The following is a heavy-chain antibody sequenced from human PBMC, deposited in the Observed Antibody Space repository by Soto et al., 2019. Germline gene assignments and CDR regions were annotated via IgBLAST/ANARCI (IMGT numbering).Heavy chain of an antibody. CDR2: ISSSGSTI. CDR1: GGSISSSSYY. Sequence: LSLTCTVSGGSISSSSYYWGWIRQPPGKGLEWVSYISSSGSTIYYADSVKGRFTISRDNAKNSLYLQMNSLRARDRAVYSGAKAPPPIRGADGMDVWGQGTTVTVSS. V-gene: IGHV3-11*01. J-gene: IGHJ6*02. CDR3: AKAPPPIRGADGMDV.